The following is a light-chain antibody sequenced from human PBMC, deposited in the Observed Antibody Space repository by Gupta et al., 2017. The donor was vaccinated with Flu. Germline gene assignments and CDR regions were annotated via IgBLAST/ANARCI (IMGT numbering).Light chain of an antibody. J-gene: IGKJ5*01. V-gene: IGKV3-20*01. CDR1: QSVRSSY. CDR3: QQYGSSPPVT. Sequence: EIVLTQSPGTLSLSPGERGTLSCRASQSVRSSYLAWYQQKPGQAPRLLIYGASTRATGIPDRFSGSGSGTDFTLTITRLEPEDFAVYFCQQYGSSPPVTFGQGTRLKIK. CDR2: GAS.